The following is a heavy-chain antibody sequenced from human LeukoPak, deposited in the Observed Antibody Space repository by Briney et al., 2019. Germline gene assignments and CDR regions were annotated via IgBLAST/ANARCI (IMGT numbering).Heavy chain of an antibody. D-gene: IGHD3-10*02. CDR3: AELGITMIGGV. J-gene: IGHJ6*04. CDR2: ISKSGSPT. V-gene: IGHV3-48*03. CDR1: GFTFSNYE. Sequence: GGSLRLSCAASGFTFSNYEMNWVRQAPGKGLEWLAYISKSGSPTYYADSVKGRFTISRDNARNSLYLQMNSLRAEDTAVYYCAELGITMIGGVWGKGTTVTISS.